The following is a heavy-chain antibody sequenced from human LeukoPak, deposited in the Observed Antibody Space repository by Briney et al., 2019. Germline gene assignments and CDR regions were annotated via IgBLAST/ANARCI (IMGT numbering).Heavy chain of an antibody. J-gene: IGHJ3*01. CDR1: GGSISSYY. CDR2: IYYSGST. CDR3: AREYSSSSGRRAFDF. D-gene: IGHD6-6*01. V-gene: IGHV4-59*01. Sequence: SETLSLTCTVSGGSISSYYWSWIRQPPGKGLEWVGYIYYSGSTDHNPSLKSRATMSVDTSKNLFSLKLNSVTAADTAVYYCAREYSSSSGRRAFDFWGQGTMVTVSS.